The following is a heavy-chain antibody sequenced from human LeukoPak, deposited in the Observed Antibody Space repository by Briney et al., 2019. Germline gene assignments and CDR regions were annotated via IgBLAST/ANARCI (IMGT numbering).Heavy chain of an antibody. CDR3: ARGPTTVTTLSYFDY. CDR2: ISAYNGNT. J-gene: IGHJ4*02. V-gene: IGHV1-18*01. CDR1: GYTFTSYG. Sequence: ASVKVPCKASGYTFTSYGISWVRQAPGQGLEWMGWISAYNGNTNYAQKLQGRVTMTTDTSTSTAYMELRSLRSDDTAVYYCARGPTTVTTLSYFDYWGQGTLVTVSS. D-gene: IGHD4-11*01.